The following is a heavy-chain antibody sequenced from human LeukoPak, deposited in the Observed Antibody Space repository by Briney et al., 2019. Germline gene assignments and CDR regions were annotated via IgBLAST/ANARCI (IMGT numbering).Heavy chain of an antibody. CDR2: IYPGDSDT. CDR1: GYTFTSYW. V-gene: IGHV5-51*01. J-gene: IGHJ4*02. CDR3: ARPRTLVRGTIGYYFDY. Sequence: GESLQISCKGSGYTFTSYWIGWVRQMPGKGLEWMGSIYPGDSDTRYSPSFQDQVTISADRSISTAYLRWSSLQASDTAMYYCARPRTLVRGTIGYYFDYWGQGNLGTVSS. D-gene: IGHD3-10*01.